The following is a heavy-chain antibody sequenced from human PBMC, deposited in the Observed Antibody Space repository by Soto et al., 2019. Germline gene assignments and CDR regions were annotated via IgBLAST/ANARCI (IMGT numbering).Heavy chain of an antibody. V-gene: IGHV3-23*04. CDR3: AKRYCTTTTCVREIDY. D-gene: IGHD2-2*01. J-gene: IGHJ4*02. CDR2: ISGSGGDT. CDR1: GGTFSSYA. Sequence: VQLVQSGAEVKKPGSSVKVSCKASGGTFSSYAMTWVRQAPGKGLEWVSTISGSGGDTYYAGSIKGRFTISRDNYQKTVYLQMNSLRAKDTATYYCAKRYCTTTTCVREIDYWGQGTLVTVSS.